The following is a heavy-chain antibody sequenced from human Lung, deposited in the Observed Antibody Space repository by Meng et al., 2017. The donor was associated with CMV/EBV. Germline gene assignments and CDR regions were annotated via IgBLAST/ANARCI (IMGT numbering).Heavy chain of an antibody. J-gene: IGHJ4*02. CDR3: ARRRIGYCSSTSCLNFDY. V-gene: IGHV4-34*01. CDR1: GGSFSAYY. D-gene: IGHD2-2*01. Sequence: SETLSLXCAVYGGSFSAYYWSWIRQPPGKGLEWIGEIYHSGSTNYNPSLKSRVTISVDTSRNQFSLKLSSVTAADTAVYYCARRRIGYCSSTSCLNFDYWXQGALVTVSS. CDR2: IYHSGST.